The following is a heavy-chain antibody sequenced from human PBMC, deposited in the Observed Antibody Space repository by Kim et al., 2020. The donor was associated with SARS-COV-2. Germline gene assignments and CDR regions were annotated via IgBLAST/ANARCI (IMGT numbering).Heavy chain of an antibody. Sequence: GGSLRLSCAASGFTFSSYGMHWVRQAPGKGLEWVAVISYDGSNKYYADSVKGRFTISRDNSKNTLYLQMNSLRAEDTAVYYCAKETASRWLQFDGGYYYYGMDVWGQGTTVTVSS. D-gene: IGHD5-12*01. CDR3: AKETASRWLQFDGGYYYYGMDV. V-gene: IGHV3-30*18. J-gene: IGHJ6*02. CDR2: ISYDGSNK. CDR1: GFTFSSYG.